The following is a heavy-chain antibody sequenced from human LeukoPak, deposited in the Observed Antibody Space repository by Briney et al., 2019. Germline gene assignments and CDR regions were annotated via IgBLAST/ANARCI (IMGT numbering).Heavy chain of an antibody. V-gene: IGHV3-21*01. CDR2: ISSSSSYI. D-gene: IGHD3/OR15-3a*01. CDR3: ARARGLDYYFDY. J-gene: IGHJ4*02. Sequence: GGSLRLSCAASGFTFSSYSMNWVRQAPGKGLEWVSSISSSSSYIYYADSVEGRFTISRDNAKNSLYLQMNSLRAEDTAVYYCARARGLDYYFDYWGQGTLVTVSS. CDR1: GFTFSSYS.